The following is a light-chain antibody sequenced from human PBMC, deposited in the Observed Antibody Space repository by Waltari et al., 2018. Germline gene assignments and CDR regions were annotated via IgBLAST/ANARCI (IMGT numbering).Light chain of an antibody. Sequence: SSNIGSNYVYWYQHLPGTAPKLLIYRNNQRPSGVPGRFSGSKSDTSASLAISGLRSEDEADYYCAAWDASLSAWLFGGGTKVTVL. CDR2: RNN. J-gene: IGLJ3*02. CDR1: SSNIGSNY. CDR3: AAWDASLSAWL. V-gene: IGLV1-47*01.